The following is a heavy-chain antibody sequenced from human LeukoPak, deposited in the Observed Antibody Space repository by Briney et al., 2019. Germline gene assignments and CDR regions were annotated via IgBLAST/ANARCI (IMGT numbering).Heavy chain of an antibody. V-gene: IGHV4-59*01. CDR2: IYYSGTT. Sequence: SETLSLTCTVSGGSISPYYWSWIRQPPGQGLEWIGYIYYSGTTKYNPSLRSPVTMSVDTSKNQFSLNLFSVTAADTAVYYCARGDRGPYYDILTGYYNDAFDIWGQGTMVTVSS. D-gene: IGHD3-9*01. CDR1: GGSISPYY. J-gene: IGHJ3*02. CDR3: ARGDRGPYYDILTGYYNDAFDI.